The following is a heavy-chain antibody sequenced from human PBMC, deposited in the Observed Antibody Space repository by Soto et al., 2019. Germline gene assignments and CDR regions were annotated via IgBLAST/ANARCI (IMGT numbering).Heavy chain of an antibody. D-gene: IGHD3-10*01. Sequence: TGGSLRLSCTASGFRFGDYAMTWVRQAPGKGLEWVGFIRSKAYGGTTEYAASVKGRFTISRDDSKSIAYLQMNSLKSEDTAVYYCARTTMVRGIIESVGYYGMDVWGQGTTVTVSS. CDR3: ARTTMVRGIIESVGYYGMDV. J-gene: IGHJ6*02. CDR2: IRSKAYGGTT. CDR1: GFRFGDYA. V-gene: IGHV3-49*04.